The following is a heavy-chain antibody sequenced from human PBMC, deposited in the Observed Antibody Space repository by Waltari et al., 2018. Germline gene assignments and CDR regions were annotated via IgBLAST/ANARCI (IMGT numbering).Heavy chain of an antibody. V-gene: IGHV4-34*01. CDR3: ASSGYRYYYYYYYMDV. CDR1: GGSFSGYY. D-gene: IGHD3-16*02. CDR2: INHSGST. J-gene: IGHJ6*03. Sequence: QVQLQQRGAGLLKPSETLSLTCAVYGGSFSGYYWRWFRQPPGKGLEWIGEINHSGSTNYNPSLKSRVTISVDTSKNQFSLKLSSVTAADTAVYYCASSGYRYYYYYYYMDVWGKGTTVTVSS.